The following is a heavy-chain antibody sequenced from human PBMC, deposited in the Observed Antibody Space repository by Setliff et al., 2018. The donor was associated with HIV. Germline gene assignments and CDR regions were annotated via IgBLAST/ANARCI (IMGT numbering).Heavy chain of an antibody. CDR1: GFNFNSYA. CDR3: AKVFDYGIDGFDI. J-gene: IGHJ3*02. Sequence: PGGSLRLSCAASGFNFNSYAMGWVRQAPGKGLEWVSTVGAVGATTHYAESVKGRFTISKDNSKDTLYLQMSGLRDEDTALYYCAKVFDYGIDGFDIWGQGTLVTVSS. D-gene: IGHD4-17*01. CDR2: VGAVGATT. V-gene: IGHV3-23*01.